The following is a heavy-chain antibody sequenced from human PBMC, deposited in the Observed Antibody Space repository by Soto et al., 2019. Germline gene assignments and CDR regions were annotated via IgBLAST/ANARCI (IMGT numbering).Heavy chain of an antibody. CDR2: IIPILGIA. CDR1: GGTFSSYN. Sequence: QVQLVQSGAEVKKPGSSVKVSCKASGGTFSSYNISWVRQAPGQGLEWMGRIIPILGIANYAQKFQGRVTITADKFTSTAYMELSSLRSEDTAVYYCASANYDILTGSRYYYMDVWGKGTTVTVSS. J-gene: IGHJ6*03. V-gene: IGHV1-69*02. CDR3: ASANYDILTGSRYYYMDV. D-gene: IGHD3-9*01.